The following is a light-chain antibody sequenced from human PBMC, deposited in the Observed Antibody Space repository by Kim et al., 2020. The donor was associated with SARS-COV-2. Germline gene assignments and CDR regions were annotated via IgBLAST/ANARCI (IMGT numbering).Light chain of an antibody. CDR1: SGYSNYK. V-gene: IGLV9-49*01. CDR3: GADHGTGSKCVFV. Sequence: ELTQPPSASASLGASVTLTCTLSSGYSNYKVDWYQQRTRECPRFVMRDGTGGIVGSKGNGIPDRFSVLVSGLNRYLTIKNIQEEDESNYHCGADHGTGSKCVFVFGRGTQLTVL. J-gene: IGLJ2*01. CDR2: DGTGGIVG.